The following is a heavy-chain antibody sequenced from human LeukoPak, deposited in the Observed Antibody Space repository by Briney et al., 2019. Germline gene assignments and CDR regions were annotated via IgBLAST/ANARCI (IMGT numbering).Heavy chain of an antibody. D-gene: IGHD3-10*02. Sequence: PSETVSCTYAVSGNSIISGFGRGSIRQPPGTGLEWIGNSYHTGTAYYNPSLKSQVTISVDTSTNLFSLKLSSVTAADTAVYYCARRNYVYYYSDYALQGTLFIVSS. CDR3: ARRNYVYYYSDY. CDR1: GNSIISGFG. V-gene: IGHV4-38-2*01. CDR2: SYHTGTA. J-gene: IGHJ4*02.